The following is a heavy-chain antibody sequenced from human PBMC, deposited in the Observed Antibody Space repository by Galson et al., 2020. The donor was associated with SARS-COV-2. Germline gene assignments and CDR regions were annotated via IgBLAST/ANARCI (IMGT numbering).Heavy chain of an antibody. CDR1: GFTFSSYA. CDR2: ISGSGGST. J-gene: IGHJ6*02. V-gene: IGHV3-23*01. Sequence: GSLRLSCAASGFTFSSYAMSWVRQAPGKGLEWVSAISGSGGSTYYADSVKGRFTISRDNSKNTLYLQMNSLRAEDTAVYYCAKARTGGTVTTDDYYYYYGMDVWGQGTTVTVSS. D-gene: IGHD4-4*01. CDR3: AKARTGGTVTTDDYYYYYGMDV.